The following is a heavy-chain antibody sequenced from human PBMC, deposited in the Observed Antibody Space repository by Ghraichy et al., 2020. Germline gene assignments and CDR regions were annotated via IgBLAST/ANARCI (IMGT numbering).Heavy chain of an antibody. V-gene: IGHV3-74*01. CDR3: ARDYRGSLDY. Sequence: GGSLRLSCAASGFTFSGYWMHWVRQAPGKGLVSVSHILSDGTIPHYADSVKGRFTISRDNAKNTVYLQMNSLRAEDTAVYYCARDYRGSLDYWGQGALVTVSS. CDR2: ILSDGTIP. J-gene: IGHJ4*02. D-gene: IGHD4-11*01. CDR1: GFTFSGYW.